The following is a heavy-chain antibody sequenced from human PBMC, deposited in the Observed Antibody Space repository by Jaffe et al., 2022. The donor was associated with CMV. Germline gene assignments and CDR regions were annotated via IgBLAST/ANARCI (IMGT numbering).Heavy chain of an antibody. CDR1: GYNFNTYW. V-gene: IGHV5-51*01. Sequence: EVQLVQSGAEVKEPGESLRISCKAFGYNFNTYWIGWVRQMPGKGLEWIGIIYPTDSDTRYSPSFQGQVTISVDKSVSTAYLQWSSLKASDTAMYYCARHPPATPQTMPDSWGQGTLVTVSS. D-gene: IGHD1-1*01. J-gene: IGHJ4*02. CDR3: ARHPPATPQTMPDS. CDR2: IYPTDSDT.